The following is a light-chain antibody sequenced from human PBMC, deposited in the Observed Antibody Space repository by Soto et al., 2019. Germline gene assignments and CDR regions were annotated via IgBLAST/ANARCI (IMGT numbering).Light chain of an antibody. V-gene: IGLV2-14*01. Sequence: QSALTQPASVSGSPGQSITISCTGTSGDVGGYNYVSWYQQHPGKAPKLMIYDVSNRPSGVSNRFSGSKSGNTASLTISGLQAEDEADYYCSSYTSSSTDYVFGTGTKLTVL. CDR3: SSYTSSSTDYV. CDR1: SGDVGGYNY. J-gene: IGLJ1*01. CDR2: DVS.